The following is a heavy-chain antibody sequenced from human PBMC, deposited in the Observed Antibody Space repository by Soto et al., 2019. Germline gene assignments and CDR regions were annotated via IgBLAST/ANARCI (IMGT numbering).Heavy chain of an antibody. J-gene: IGHJ4*02. CDR3: ARARPVLLWFGELLFDY. CDR2: IYYSGNT. D-gene: IGHD3-10*01. Sequence: SETLSLTCTVSGGSISSSSYYWGWIRQPPGKGLEWIGSIYYSGNTYYNPSLKSRVTISVDTAKNQFSLKLSSVTAADTAVYYCARARPVLLWFGELLFDYWGQGTLVTVSS. V-gene: IGHV4-39*01. CDR1: GGSISSSSYY.